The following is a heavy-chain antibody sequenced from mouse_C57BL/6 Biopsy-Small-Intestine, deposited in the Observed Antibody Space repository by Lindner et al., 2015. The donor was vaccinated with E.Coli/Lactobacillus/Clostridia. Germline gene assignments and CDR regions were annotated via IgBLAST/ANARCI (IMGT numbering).Heavy chain of an antibody. V-gene: IGHV1-42*01. CDR1: GYSFTGYY. D-gene: IGHD1-1*01. CDR3: ASSSRGAMDY. J-gene: IGHJ4*01. CDR2: INPSTGGT. Sequence: VQLQESGPELVKPGASVKISCKASGYSFTGYYMNWVKQSPEKSLEWIGEINPSTGGTTYNQKFKAKATLTVDESSSTAYMQLKSLTSEDSAVYYCASSSRGAMDYWGQGTSVTVSS.